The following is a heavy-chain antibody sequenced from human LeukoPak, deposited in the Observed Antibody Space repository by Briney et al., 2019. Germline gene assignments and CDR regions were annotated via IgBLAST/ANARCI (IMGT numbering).Heavy chain of an antibody. Sequence: LSLTCTVSGGSISSSSYYWGWVRQAPGKGLEWVSYISSSGSTIYYADSVKGRFTISRDNAKNSLYLQMNSLRAEDTAVYYCARAGCSGGSCYPYYYYYYMDVWGKGTTVTISS. V-gene: IGHV3-48*03. J-gene: IGHJ6*03. CDR1: GGSISSSSYY. CDR2: ISSSGSTI. CDR3: ARAGCSGGSCYPYYYYYYMDV. D-gene: IGHD2-15*01.